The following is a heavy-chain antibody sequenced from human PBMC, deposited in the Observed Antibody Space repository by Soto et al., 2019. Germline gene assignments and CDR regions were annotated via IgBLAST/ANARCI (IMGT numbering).Heavy chain of an antibody. J-gene: IGHJ5*02. D-gene: IGHD1-26*01. V-gene: IGHV4-30-2*01. CDR3: ARGDRYSGSFSDYFDP. CDR1: AASISTGGYS. CDR2: IYESGRT. Sequence: PSETLSLTCIVSAASISTGGYSWSWIRQPPGTGPEWIGYIYESGRTYYKPSLKSRASISMDKSRNQFSVRLTSVTAADTAVYFCARGDRYSGSFSDYFDPWGQGTLVTVSS.